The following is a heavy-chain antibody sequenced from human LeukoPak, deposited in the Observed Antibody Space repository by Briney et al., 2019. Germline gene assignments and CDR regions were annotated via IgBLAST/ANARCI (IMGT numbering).Heavy chain of an antibody. V-gene: IGHV1-46*01. CDR3: ARGGGPDSGYDQYYFDY. CDR1: GYTFTSYY. CDR2: INPSGGST. Sequence: ASVKVSYKASGYTFTSYYMHWVRQAPGQGLEWMGIINPSGGSTSYAQKFQGRVTMTRDTSTSTVYMELSSLRSEDTAVYYCARGGGPDSGYDQYYFDYWGQGTLVTVSS. J-gene: IGHJ4*02. D-gene: IGHD5-12*01.